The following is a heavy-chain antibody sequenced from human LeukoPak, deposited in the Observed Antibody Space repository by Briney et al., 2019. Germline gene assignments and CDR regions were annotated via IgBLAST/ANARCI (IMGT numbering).Heavy chain of an antibody. CDR3: ARGVTGYY. CDR2: INHSGST. V-gene: IGHV4-34*01. D-gene: IGHD3-10*01. Sequence: SETLSLTCAVYGVSFSGYYWSWIRQPPGKGLEWIGEINHSGSTNYNPSLKSRVTISVDTSKNQYSLKLSSVTAADTAVYYCARGVTGYYWGQGTLVTVSS. J-gene: IGHJ4*02. CDR1: GVSFSGYY.